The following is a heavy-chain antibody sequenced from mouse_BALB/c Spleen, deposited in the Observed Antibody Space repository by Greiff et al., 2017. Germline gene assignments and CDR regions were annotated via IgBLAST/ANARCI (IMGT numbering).Heavy chain of an antibody. CDR2: IYPSDSYT. CDR3: TRVELSYYFDY. Sequence: QVQLKQPGAELVRPGASVKLSCKASGYTFTSYWINWVKQRPGQGLEWIGNIYPSDSYTNYNQKFKDKATLTVDKSSSTAYMQLSSPTSEDSAVYYCTRVELSYYFDYWGQGTTLTVSS. CDR1: GYTFTSYW. J-gene: IGHJ2*01. V-gene: IGHV1-69*02.